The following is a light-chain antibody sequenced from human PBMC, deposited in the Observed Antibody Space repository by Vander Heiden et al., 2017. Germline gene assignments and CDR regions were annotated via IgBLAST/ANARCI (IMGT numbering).Light chain of an antibody. J-gene: IGKJ4*01. Sequence: VQLTQSPSSLSASVGDRVTITCRASQSISSYLNWYQQKPGKAPKILIYAASSLQSGVPSRFSGSGSGTDFTLTISSLQPEDFATYYCQQSYSIPLTFGGGTKVEIK. CDR2: AAS. CDR3: QQSYSIPLT. V-gene: IGKV1-39*01. CDR1: QSISSY.